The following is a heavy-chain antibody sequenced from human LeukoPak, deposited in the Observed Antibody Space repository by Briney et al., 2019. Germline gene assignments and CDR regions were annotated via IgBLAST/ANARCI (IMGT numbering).Heavy chain of an antibody. CDR1: GFTFSIYA. CDR2: IGGSGGTT. D-gene: IGHD6-13*01. J-gene: IGHJ4*02. Sequence: PGGSLRLSCAASGFTFSIYAMSWARQAPGKGLEWVSAIGGSGGTTYYADSVKGRFTISRDNSKNTLYLQMNSLRAEDTAVYYCAKYLRYSSSWYFDYWGQGTLVTVSS. V-gene: IGHV3-23*01. CDR3: AKYLRYSSSWYFDY.